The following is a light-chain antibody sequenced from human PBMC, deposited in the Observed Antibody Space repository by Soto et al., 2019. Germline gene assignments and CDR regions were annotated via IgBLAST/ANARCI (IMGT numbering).Light chain of an antibody. CDR1: SGSVSTNYY. Sequence: QTVVTQEPSFSVSPGGTVTLTCGLSSGSVSTNYYPSWYQQTPGQAPRTLIYSTNTRSSGVPDRFSGSILENKAALTITGAQADDESDYYCGLYMGSDIWVFGGGTKLTVL. CDR3: GLYMGSDIWV. J-gene: IGLJ3*02. V-gene: IGLV8-61*01. CDR2: STN.